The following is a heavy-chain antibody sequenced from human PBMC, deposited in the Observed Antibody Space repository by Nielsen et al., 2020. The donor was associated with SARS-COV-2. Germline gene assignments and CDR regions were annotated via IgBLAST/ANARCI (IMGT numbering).Heavy chain of an antibody. V-gene: IGHV4-31*03. CDR3: ARGIRPRHVFDI. Sequence: LRLSCTVSGGSIKTASYYWSWIRQHPGWGLEWVGYIYHTGSTYYNAALESRVTISADMSQNQFSLELTSLTAADTAVYYCARGIRPRHVFDIWGQGTMVTVSS. D-gene: IGHD1-14*01. J-gene: IGHJ3*02. CDR2: IYHTGST. CDR1: GGSIKTASYY.